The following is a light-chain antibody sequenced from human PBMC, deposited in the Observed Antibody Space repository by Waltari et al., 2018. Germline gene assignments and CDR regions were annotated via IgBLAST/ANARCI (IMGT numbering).Light chain of an antibody. Sequence: QSALTQPRAVSGSPGQSVTTSCTGTGRDVGDFNFVSWYQQHPGKAPKLVIFDVTKRPSGVPDRFSGSKSGTSASLTVSGLQAEDEADYYCCSYAGIWVFGGGTKLTVL. CDR3: CSYAGIWV. CDR2: DVT. V-gene: IGLV2-11*01. CDR1: GRDVGDFNF. J-gene: IGLJ3*02.